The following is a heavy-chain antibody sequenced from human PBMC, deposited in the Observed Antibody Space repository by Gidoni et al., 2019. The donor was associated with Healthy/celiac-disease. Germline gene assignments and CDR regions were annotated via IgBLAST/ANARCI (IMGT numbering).Heavy chain of an antibody. V-gene: IGHV1-69*01. D-gene: IGHD2-2*01. CDR2: IIPILGTA. J-gene: IGHJ5*02. CDR1: GGTFSSYP. CDR3: ARDTNCSRTSCYPSGFDP. Sequence: QVQLVQSGAEVKTPGSSVTVYCQASGGTFSSYPISWVRQAPGQGLEWMGGIIPILGTANYAQKFQGRVTSTADESTSTAYMELSSLRSEDTAVYYCARDTNCSRTSCYPSGFDPWGQGTLVTVSS.